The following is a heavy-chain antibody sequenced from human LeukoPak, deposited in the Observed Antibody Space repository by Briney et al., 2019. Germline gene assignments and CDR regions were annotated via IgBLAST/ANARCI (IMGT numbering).Heavy chain of an antibody. CDR3: ARGNPYSSSWLMYYYYYMDV. J-gene: IGHJ6*03. CDR2: INPNSGGT. V-gene: IGHV1-2*02. Sequence: ASVKVSCKASGYTFAGYYMHWVRQAPGQGLEWMGWINPNSGGTNYAQKFQGRVTMTRDTSISTAYMELSRLRSDDTAVYYCARGNPYSSSWLMYYYYYMDVWGKGTTVTVSS. D-gene: IGHD6-13*01. CDR1: GYTFAGYY.